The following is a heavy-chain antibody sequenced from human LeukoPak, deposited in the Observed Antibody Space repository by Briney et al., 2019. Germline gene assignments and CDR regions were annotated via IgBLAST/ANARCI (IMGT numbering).Heavy chain of an antibody. Sequence: SETLSLTCTVSGGSISNSNFYWGWVRQPPGKGLEWLGSMYYTGNTYYQPSLRGRLSISLDTSKNLFSLRLSSVTAADTAVYYCARNYYDSSGYYIDQFYFDSWGQGTLVTVSS. D-gene: IGHD3-22*01. CDR2: MYYTGNT. CDR1: GGSISNSNFY. J-gene: IGHJ4*02. V-gene: IGHV4-39*07. CDR3: ARNYYDSSGYYIDQFYFDS.